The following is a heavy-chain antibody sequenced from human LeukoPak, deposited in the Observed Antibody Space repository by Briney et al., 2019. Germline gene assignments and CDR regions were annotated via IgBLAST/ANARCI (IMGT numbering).Heavy chain of an antibody. CDR3: AKWGVAVAGRRTFDY. J-gene: IGHJ4*02. CDR2: ISGSGGST. D-gene: IGHD6-19*01. CDR1: GFTVSSNY. V-gene: IGHV3-23*01. Sequence: GGSLRLSCAASGFTVSSNYMSWVRQAPGKGLEWISAISGSGGSTYYADSVKGRFTISRDNSKNTLYLQMNSLRAEDTAVYYCAKWGVAVAGRRTFDYWGQGTLVTVSS.